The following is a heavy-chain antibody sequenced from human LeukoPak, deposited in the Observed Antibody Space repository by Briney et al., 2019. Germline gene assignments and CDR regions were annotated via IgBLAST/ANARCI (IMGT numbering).Heavy chain of an antibody. CDR2: IYYSWST. D-gene: IGHD5-18*01. CDR1: GGSISSYY. V-gene: IGHV4-59*01. CDR3: AREGRAASYYYYMDV. Sequence: PSETLSFTCTVSGGSISSYYWRWSRQPAGKGLEWSGYIYYSWSTNYNPSLKRRVTISVDTSNNQFALKLSSVTAADTAVYYCAREGRAASYYYYMDVWGKGTTVTVSS. J-gene: IGHJ6*03.